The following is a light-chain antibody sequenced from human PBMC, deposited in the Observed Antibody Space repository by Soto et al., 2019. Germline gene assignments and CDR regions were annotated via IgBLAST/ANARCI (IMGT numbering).Light chain of an antibody. CDR1: AFTKQY. Sequence: SYDLTQPPSVSLSPGQTARITCSGDAFTKQYGYWYQQKPGQAPLLVIYKDNQRPSGIPERFSGSSSGTTVTLIISGVQAEDEGDYYCQSADSSGTYVVFGGGTKVTVL. CDR3: QSADSSGTYVV. CDR2: KDN. J-gene: IGLJ3*02. V-gene: IGLV3-25*03.